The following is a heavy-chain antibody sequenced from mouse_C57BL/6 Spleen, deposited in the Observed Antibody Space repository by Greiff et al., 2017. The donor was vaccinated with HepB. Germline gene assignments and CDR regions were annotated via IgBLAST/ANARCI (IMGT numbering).Heavy chain of an antibody. J-gene: IGHJ3*01. CDR2: INPSNGGT. Sequence: VQLVESGTELVKPGASVKLSCKASGYTFTSYWMHWVKQRPGQGLEWIGNINPSNGGTNYNEKFKSKATLTVDKSSSTAYMQLSSLTSEDSAVYYCARYGIYYDYDGAWFAYWGQGTLVTVSA. CDR3: ARYGIYYDYDGAWFAY. D-gene: IGHD2-4*01. V-gene: IGHV1-53*01. CDR1: GYTFTSYW.